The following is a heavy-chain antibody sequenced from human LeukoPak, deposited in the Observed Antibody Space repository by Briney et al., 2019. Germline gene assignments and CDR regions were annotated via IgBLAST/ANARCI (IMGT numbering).Heavy chain of an antibody. CDR1: GGSFSGYY. CDR2: INHSGST. Sequence: PSETLSLTCAVYGGSFSGYYWSWIRQPPGKGLEWIGEINHSGSTNYNPSLKSRVTISVDTSKNQFSLKLSSVTAADTAVYYCRSYGRDIFDYWGQGTLVTVSS. J-gene: IGHJ4*02. CDR3: RSYGRDIFDY. D-gene: IGHD2-15*01. V-gene: IGHV4-34*01.